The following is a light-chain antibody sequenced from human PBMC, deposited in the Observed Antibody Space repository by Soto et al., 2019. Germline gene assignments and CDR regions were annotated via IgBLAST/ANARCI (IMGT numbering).Light chain of an antibody. J-gene: IGLJ2*01. CDR1: SSDVGGSGL. V-gene: IGLV2-14*02. CDR3: CSYTSSSTLV. Sequence: QSVLTQPASVSGSPGQSITISCTGTSSDVGGSGLVSWYQFHPGKAPKLLIFEGFKRPSGVSNRFSGSKSGSTASLTISGLQAEDEADYYCCSYTSSSTLVFGGGTKLTVL. CDR2: EGF.